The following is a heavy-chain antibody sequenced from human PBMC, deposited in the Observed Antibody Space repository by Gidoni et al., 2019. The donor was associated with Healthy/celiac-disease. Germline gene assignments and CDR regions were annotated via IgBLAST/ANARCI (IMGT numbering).Heavy chain of an antibody. CDR1: GFTFSSYA. D-gene: IGHD3-22*01. V-gene: IGHV3-23*01. J-gene: IGHJ4*02. Sequence: EVQLLESGGGLVQPGGSLRLSCAASGFTFSSYAMSWVRQAPGKGLEWVSAISGSGGSTYYADSVKGRFTISRDNSKNTLYLQMNSLRAEDTAVYYCAKDVYYYDSSGYLFDYWGQGTLVTVSS. CDR2: ISGSGGST. CDR3: AKDVYYYDSSGYLFDY.